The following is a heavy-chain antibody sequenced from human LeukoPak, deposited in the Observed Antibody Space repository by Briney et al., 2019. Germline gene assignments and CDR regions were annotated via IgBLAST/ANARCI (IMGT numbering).Heavy chain of an antibody. V-gene: IGHV4-39*01. D-gene: IGHD3-22*01. CDR2: IYYSGST. Sequence: SETLSLTCTVSGGSISSSSYYWGWIRQPPGKGLEWIGSIYYSGSTYYNPSLKSRVTISVDTSKNQFSLKLSSVTAADTAVYYCVRHYYYDSSGYSDYWGQGTLVTVSS. CDR3: VRHYYYDSSGYSDY. CDR1: GGSISSSSYY. J-gene: IGHJ4*02.